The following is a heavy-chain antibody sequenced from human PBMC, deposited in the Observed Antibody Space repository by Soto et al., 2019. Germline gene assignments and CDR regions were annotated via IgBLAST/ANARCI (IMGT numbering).Heavy chain of an antibody. D-gene: IGHD2-15*01. V-gene: IGHV4-59*01. CDR3: ARRVEDIVVVVAASPGAFDI. J-gene: IGHJ3*02. CDR1: GGSISSYY. CDR2: IYYSGST. Sequence: TSETLSLTCTVSGGSISSYYWSWIRQPPGKGLEWIGYIYYSGSTNYNPSLKSRVTISVDTSKNQFSLKLSSVTAADTAVYYCARRVEDIVVVVAASPGAFDIWGQGTMVTVSS.